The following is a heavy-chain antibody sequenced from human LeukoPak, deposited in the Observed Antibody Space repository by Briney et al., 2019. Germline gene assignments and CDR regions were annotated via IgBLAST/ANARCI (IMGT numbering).Heavy chain of an antibody. CDR2: ISSSGTTI. Sequence: GGSLRLSCAASGFTFSSYDMNWVRQAPGKGLEWVSYISSSGTTIDYADSVKGRFTISRDNAKNSLYLQMSSLRAEDTAVYYCARDPSPVLRRNYFDYWGQGTLVTVSS. CDR3: ARDPSPVLRRNYFDY. D-gene: IGHD2-8*01. V-gene: IGHV3-48*03. CDR1: GFTFSSYD. J-gene: IGHJ4*02.